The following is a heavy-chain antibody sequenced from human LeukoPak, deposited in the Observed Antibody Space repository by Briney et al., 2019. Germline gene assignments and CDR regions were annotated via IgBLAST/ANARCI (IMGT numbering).Heavy chain of an antibody. CDR2: ISSSGSTI. Sequence: PGGSLRLSCAASGFTFSDYYMSWIRQAPGKGLEWVSYISSSGSTIYYADSVKGRFTISRDNSRNTLYLQMNSLRAEDTAVYYCAKDSQPLRYFDWLWGYFDYWGQGTLVTVSS. J-gene: IGHJ4*02. CDR3: AKDSQPLRYFDWLWGYFDY. D-gene: IGHD3-9*01. CDR1: GFTFSDYY. V-gene: IGHV3-11*04.